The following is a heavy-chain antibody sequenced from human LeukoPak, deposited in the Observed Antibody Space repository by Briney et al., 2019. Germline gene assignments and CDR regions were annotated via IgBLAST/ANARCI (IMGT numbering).Heavy chain of an antibody. CDR2: IYHSGST. V-gene: IGHV4-59*01. J-gene: IGHJ4*02. CDR1: GGSISSYY. CDR3: ARGYDYVWGSHRALGY. D-gene: IGHD3-16*02. Sequence: SETLSLTCTVSGGSISSYYWSWIRQPPGKGLEWIGYIYHSGSTNYNPSLKSRVTISVDTSKNQFSLRLSSVTAADTAVYYCARGYDYVWGSHRALGYWGQGTLVTVSS.